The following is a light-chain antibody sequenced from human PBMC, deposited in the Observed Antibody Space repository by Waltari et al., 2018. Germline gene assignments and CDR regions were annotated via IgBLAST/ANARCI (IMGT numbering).Light chain of an antibody. V-gene: IGKV1D-8*01. CDR2: AAS. J-gene: IGKJ2*01. Sequence: ISMTQSPSFLSASTGDRFTISCRVSQDIGSSLAWYQQKPGKAPDLLIFAASTLKSGVASRFSGSGSGTDFTLNISRMQSEDCATYYCQQYLTCPYNFGQGTKLE. CDR3: QQYLTCPYN. CDR1: QDIGSS.